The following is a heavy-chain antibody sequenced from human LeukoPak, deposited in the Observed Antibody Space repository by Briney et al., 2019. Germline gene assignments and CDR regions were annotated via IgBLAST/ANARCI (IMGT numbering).Heavy chain of an antibody. V-gene: IGHV4-38-2*01. CDR3: ARAYSNWFDP. CDR1: GCSISSGYY. J-gene: IGHJ5*02. CDR2: IYHSGST. Sequence: PSETLSLTCAVSGCSISSGYYWGWIRQPPGKGLEWIGSIYHSGSTYYNPSLKSRVTMSVDTSKNQFSLKLTSVTAADTAVYYCARAYSNWFDPWGQGTLVTVSS. D-gene: IGHD4-11*01.